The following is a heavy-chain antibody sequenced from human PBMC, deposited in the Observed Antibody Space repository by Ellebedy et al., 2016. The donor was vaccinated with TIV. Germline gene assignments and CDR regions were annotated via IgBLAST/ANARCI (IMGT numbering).Heavy chain of an antibody. CDR3: YGSGSYGVEY. Sequence: MPSETLSLTCAVPGGSINNYFWSWIRQLPGKGLGWIGYIYQLGSTNYNPSLGSRVTISVDTSKNQVARKLSSVTAADTATYYCYGSGSYGVEYWGQGTLVTVTS. CDR1: GGSINNYF. V-gene: IGHV4-59*01. D-gene: IGHD3-10*01. CDR2: IYQLGST. J-gene: IGHJ1*01.